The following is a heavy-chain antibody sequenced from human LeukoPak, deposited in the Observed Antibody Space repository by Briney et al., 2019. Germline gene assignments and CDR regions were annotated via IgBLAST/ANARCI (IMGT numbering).Heavy chain of an antibody. CDR1: GGSISSGSYY. CDR2: IYTSGST. CDR3: ARPRKYYDSSGSYDAFDI. V-gene: IGHV4-61*02. Sequence: PSETLSLTCTVSGGSISSGSYYWSWIRQPAGKGLEWIGRIYTSGSTNYNPSLKSRVTISVDTSKNQFSLKLSSVTAADTAVYYCARPRKYYDSSGSYDAFDIWGQGTMVTVSS. D-gene: IGHD3-22*01. J-gene: IGHJ3*02.